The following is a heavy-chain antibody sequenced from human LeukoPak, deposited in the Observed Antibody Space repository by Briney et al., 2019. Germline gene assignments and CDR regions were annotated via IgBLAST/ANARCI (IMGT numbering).Heavy chain of an antibody. D-gene: IGHD3-10*01. CDR3: TGNYYGSGSYADFDY. Sequence: GGSLRLSCAASGFTFSGSALHWVRQASGKGLEWVGRIRSTANGYATAYAASVKGRFTISRDDSKNTAYLQMDSLKTEDTAVYYCTGNYYGSGSYADFDYWGEGTLVTVSS. J-gene: IGHJ4*02. V-gene: IGHV3-73*01. CDR1: GFTFSGSA. CDR2: IRSTANGYAT.